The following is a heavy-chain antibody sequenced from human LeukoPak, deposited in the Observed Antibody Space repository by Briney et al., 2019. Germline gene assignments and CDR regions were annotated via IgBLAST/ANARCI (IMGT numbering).Heavy chain of an antibody. V-gene: IGHV3-21*01. J-gene: IGHJ4*02. D-gene: IGHD4-17*01. CDR3: ARGDYGDYAGRLDY. CDR2: ISSSSSYI. Sequence: GGSLRLSCAASGFTFSSYSMNWVRQAPGKGLEWVSSISSSSSYIYYADSVKGRFTISRDNAKNSLYLRMNSLRAEDTAVYYCARGDYGDYAGRLDYWGQGTLVTVSS. CDR1: GFTFSSYS.